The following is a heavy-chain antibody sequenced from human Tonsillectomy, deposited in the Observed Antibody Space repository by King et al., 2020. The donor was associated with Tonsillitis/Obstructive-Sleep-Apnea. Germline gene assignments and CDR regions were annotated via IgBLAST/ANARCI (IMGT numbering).Heavy chain of an antibody. D-gene: IGHD3-22*01. CDR2: VSGGGDRT. Sequence: VQLVESGGGLVQPGGSLRLSCAASGFTFTKYAMGWVRQAPGKGLKWVSAVSGGGDRTYYTDPVKGRFTISRDNSKNTLYLQMNSLRAEDTALYYCAKHYYDTSGFQEQYFDYWGQGTLVTVSS. J-gene: IGHJ4*02. CDR1: GFTFTKYA. V-gene: IGHV3-23*04. CDR3: AKHYYDTSGFQEQYFDY.